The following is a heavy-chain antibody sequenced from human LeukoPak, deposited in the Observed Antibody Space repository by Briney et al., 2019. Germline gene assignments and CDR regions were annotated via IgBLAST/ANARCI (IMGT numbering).Heavy chain of an antibody. CDR1: GGTFSSYA. V-gene: IGHV1-69*13. CDR3: ARYIVVVPAAIWTDAFDI. CDR2: IIPIFGTA. J-gene: IGHJ3*02. D-gene: IGHD2-2*02. Sequence: ASVKVSCKASGGTFSSYAISWVRQAPGQGLEWMGGIIPIFGTANYAQKFQGRVTITADESTSTAYMELSSLRSEDTAVYYCARYIVVVPAAIWTDAFDIWGQGTMVTVSS.